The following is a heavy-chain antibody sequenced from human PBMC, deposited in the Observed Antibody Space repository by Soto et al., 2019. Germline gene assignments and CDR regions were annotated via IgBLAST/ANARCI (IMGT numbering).Heavy chain of an antibody. Sequence: EVQLLESGGGLVQPGGSLRLSCAASGFTFSSCAMSWVRQAPGKGLEWVSSITDSGGNTHYADSVKGRFTISRDNSKNTLYLQMVYLSAGDTAVDYCAEYHNLDYWGQGTLVTVSS. CDR1: GFTFSSCA. V-gene: IGHV3-23*01. J-gene: IGHJ4*02. CDR2: ITDSGGNT. D-gene: IGHD3-10*01. CDR3: AEYHNLDY.